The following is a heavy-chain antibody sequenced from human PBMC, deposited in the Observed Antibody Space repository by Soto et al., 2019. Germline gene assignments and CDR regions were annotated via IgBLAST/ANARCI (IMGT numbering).Heavy chain of an antibody. D-gene: IGHD2-8*01. Sequence: SETLSLTCTVSGASISRYYWSWIRQPPGKGLEWIGYIYYSGSTNYNPSLKSRVTISVDTSKNQFSLKLSSVTAADTAVYYCARDIMGTNYYYYGMDVWGQGTTVTVSS. CDR2: IYYSGST. CDR1: GASISRYY. CDR3: ARDIMGTNYYYYGMDV. J-gene: IGHJ6*02. V-gene: IGHV4-59*01.